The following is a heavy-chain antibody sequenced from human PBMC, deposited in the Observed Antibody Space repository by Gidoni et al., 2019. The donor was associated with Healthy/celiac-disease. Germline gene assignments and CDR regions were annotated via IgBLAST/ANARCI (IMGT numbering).Heavy chain of an antibody. Sequence: QVQLVQSGAEVKKPGSSVKVSCEASGGTFSSYAISWVRQAPGQGLEWMGGIIPICGTANYAQKFQGRVTITADESTSTAYMELSSLRSEDTAVYYCARDLVVVTDLYYYGMDVWGQGTTVTVSS. CDR3: ARDLVVVTDLYYYGMDV. V-gene: IGHV1-69*01. CDR1: GGTFSSYA. D-gene: IGHD2-21*02. CDR2: IIPICGTA. J-gene: IGHJ6*02.